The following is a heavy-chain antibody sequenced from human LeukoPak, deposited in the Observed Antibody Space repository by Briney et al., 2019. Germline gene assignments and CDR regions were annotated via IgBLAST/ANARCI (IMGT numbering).Heavy chain of an antibody. D-gene: IGHD1-26*01. V-gene: IGHV4-39*07. J-gene: IGHJ5*02. Sequence: PSETLSLTCTVSGGSISSSSYYWGWIRQPPGKGLEWIGSIYYSGSTYYNPSLKSRVTISVDTSKNQFSLKLSSVTAADTAVYYCATEWELRGFDPWGQGTLVTVSS. CDR1: GGSISSSSYY. CDR3: ATEWELRGFDP. CDR2: IYYSGST.